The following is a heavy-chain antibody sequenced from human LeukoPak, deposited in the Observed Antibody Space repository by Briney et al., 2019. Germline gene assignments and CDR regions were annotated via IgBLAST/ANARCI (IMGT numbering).Heavy chain of an antibody. V-gene: IGHV3-30*18. CDR2: ISYDGSNK. D-gene: IGHD6-13*01. Sequence: GGSLRLSCAASGFTFSSYEMHWVRQAPGKGLEWVAVISYDGSNKYYADSVKGRFTISRDNSKNTLYLQMNSLRAEDTAVYYCAKDSSSSWEYFDYWGQGTLVTVSS. J-gene: IGHJ4*02. CDR3: AKDSSSSWEYFDY. CDR1: GFTFSSYE.